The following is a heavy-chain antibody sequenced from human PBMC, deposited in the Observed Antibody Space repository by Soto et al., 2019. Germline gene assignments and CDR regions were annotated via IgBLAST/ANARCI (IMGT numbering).Heavy chain of an antibody. J-gene: IGHJ6*02. V-gene: IGHV4-39*01. Sequence: QLQLQESGPGLVKPSETLSLTCIVSGGAISSSSYSWAGIRQPPGKGLEWIGPMYYGVNPYYNPSLESKVTISVATPKSPCPLELSSVTAADTSVYSCARHPGYCSGSSWYGYYTIDVWGQGTTVTVSS. CDR3: ARHPGYCSGSSWYGYYTIDV. D-gene: IGHD2-2*01. CDR1: GGAISSSSYS. CDR2: MYYGVNP.